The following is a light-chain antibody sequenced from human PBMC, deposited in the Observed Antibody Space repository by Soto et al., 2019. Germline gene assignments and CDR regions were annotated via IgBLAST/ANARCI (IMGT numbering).Light chain of an antibody. J-gene: IGKJ1*01. CDR1: QSVSSY. CDR2: DAS. V-gene: IGKV3-11*01. CDR3: QQYNRWPRA. Sequence: DIVLTQSPATLSLSPGERATLSCRASQSVSSYLAWYQQKPGQAPRLLIYDASNRATGVPARFSGTGSETEFTLTISSLQSEDFAVYYCQQYNRWPRAFGQGTKVDIK.